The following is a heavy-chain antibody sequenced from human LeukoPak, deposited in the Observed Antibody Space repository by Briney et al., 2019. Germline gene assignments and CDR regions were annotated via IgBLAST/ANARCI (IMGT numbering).Heavy chain of an antibody. V-gene: IGHV3-23*01. D-gene: IGHD5-12*01. CDR2: ISASGHYT. J-gene: IGHJ4*02. Sequence: PGGSLRLSCEASGSGFTFGNFAFSWVRQAPGKGLEWLSGISASGHYTYSAESVKGRFSISRDNAKNTVYIQSNSLRAEDTAVYYCAKGSDTDSYEATDWGQGTLVTVSS. CDR1: GSGFTFGNFA. CDR3: AKGSDTDSYEATD.